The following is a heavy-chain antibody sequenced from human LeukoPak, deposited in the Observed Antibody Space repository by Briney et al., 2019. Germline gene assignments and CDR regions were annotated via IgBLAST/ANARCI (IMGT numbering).Heavy chain of an antibody. J-gene: IGHJ6*02. Sequence: GGSLRLSCAASGFTFSSYAVHWVRQAPGKGLEWVAVISYDGSNKYYAGSVKGRFTISRDNSKNTLYLQMNSLRAEDTAVYYCARAQEVGYSIPWDAYYYYGMDVWGQGTTVTVSS. CDR1: GFTFSSYA. D-gene: IGHD5-18*01. CDR3: ARAQEVGYSIPWDAYYYYGMDV. V-gene: IGHV3-30-3*01. CDR2: ISYDGSNK.